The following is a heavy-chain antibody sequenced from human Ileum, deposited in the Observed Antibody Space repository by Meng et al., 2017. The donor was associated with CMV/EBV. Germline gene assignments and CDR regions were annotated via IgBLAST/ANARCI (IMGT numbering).Heavy chain of an antibody. CDR3: ARGRHCTNSYCVYRYGLDV. Sequence: GESLKISCAASGFTFSNFAMHWVRQAPGKGLEWLAVISHDGNTIFHADSMKGRFNISRDNSKNTVHLQISSLRPEDTAIYYCARGRHCTNSYCVYRYGLDVWGQGTTVTVS. D-gene: IGHD2-8*01. J-gene: IGHJ6*02. CDR2: ISHDGNTI. CDR1: GFTFSNFA. V-gene: IGHV3-30-3*01.